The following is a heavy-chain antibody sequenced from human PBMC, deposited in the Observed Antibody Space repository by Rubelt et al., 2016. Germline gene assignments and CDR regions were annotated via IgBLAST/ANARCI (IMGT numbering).Heavy chain of an antibody. Sequence: EVQLVESGGGLVKPGGSLRLSCAASGFTFSSYSMTWVRQAPGKGLEWVSRIKSDGSSITYADSVKGRFTIPRDNAKNTLYLQMNSLRAGDTAVYYCARETGRDWYFDLWGRGTLVTVSS. J-gene: IGHJ2*01. CDR1: GFTFSSYS. CDR3: ARETGRDWYFDL. V-gene: IGHV3-74*01. CDR2: IKSDGSSI.